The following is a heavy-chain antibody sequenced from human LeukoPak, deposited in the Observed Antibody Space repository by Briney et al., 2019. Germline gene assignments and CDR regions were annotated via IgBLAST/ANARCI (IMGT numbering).Heavy chain of an antibody. Sequence: GGSLILSCAASGFTFSSYGMHWVRQAPGKGLEWVAVISYDGSNKYYADSVKGRFTISRDNSKNTLYLQMNSLRAEDTAVYYCAKDRYTHTIEYYFDYWGQGTLVTVSS. CDR1: GFTFSSYG. CDR2: ISYDGSNK. J-gene: IGHJ4*02. CDR3: AKDRYTHTIEYYFDY. D-gene: IGHD3-16*02. V-gene: IGHV3-30*18.